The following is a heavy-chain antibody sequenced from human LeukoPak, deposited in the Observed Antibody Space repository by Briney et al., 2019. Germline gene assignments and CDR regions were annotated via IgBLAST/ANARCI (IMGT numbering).Heavy chain of an antibody. J-gene: IGHJ4*02. D-gene: IGHD3-22*01. CDR2: IKQDGSEK. V-gene: IGHV3-7*03. CDR1: GFTFSSYW. Sequence: GGSLRLSCAASGFTFSSYWMSWVRQAPGKGLEWVANIKQDGSEKYYVDSVKGRFTISRDNAKNSLHLQMNSLRAEDTAVYYCAKDQSRGYFDYWGQGTLVTVSS. CDR3: AKDQSRGYFDY.